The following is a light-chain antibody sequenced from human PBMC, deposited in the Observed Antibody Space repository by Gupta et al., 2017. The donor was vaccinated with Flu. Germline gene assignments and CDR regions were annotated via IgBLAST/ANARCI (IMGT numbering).Light chain of an antibody. CDR2: DDS. Sequence: YVLTQPPSVSVAPGQTARITCGGNNIGTESVHWYQQRPGQAPVMVVYDDSLRPSGIPERFSGSNSGNTATLTISRVEAGDDADYYCQVWDRSSDHWVFGGGSRVTVL. CDR1: NIGTES. V-gene: IGLV3-21*02. J-gene: IGLJ3*02. CDR3: QVWDRSSDHWV.